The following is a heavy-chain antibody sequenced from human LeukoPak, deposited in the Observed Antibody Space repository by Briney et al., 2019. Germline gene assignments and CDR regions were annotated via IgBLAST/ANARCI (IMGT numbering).Heavy chain of an antibody. Sequence: SETLSLTCSVSGGSISSSYWSWIRQPPGKRLEWIGYIHYSGSTNYNPSLKSRVTMSLDTSKNQFSLKLSSVTAADTAVYYCARGAPRIAAAGNDAFDTWGQGTMVTVSS. J-gene: IGHJ3*02. V-gene: IGHV4-59*12. CDR1: GGSISSSY. CDR2: IHYSGST. CDR3: ARGAPRIAAAGNDAFDT. D-gene: IGHD6-13*01.